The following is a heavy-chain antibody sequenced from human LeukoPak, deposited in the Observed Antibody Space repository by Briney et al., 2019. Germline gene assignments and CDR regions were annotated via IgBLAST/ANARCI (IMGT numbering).Heavy chain of an antibody. Sequence: SQTLSLTCTVSGGSISSGSYYWSWIRQPAGKGLEWIGRIYTSGSTNYNPSLKSRVTISVDTSKNQFSLKLSSVTAADTAVYYCARKGVGTRGAFDIWGQGTMVTVSS. J-gene: IGHJ3*02. CDR3: ARKGVGTRGAFDI. CDR1: GGSISSGSYY. D-gene: IGHD1-26*01. V-gene: IGHV4-61*02. CDR2: IYTSGST.